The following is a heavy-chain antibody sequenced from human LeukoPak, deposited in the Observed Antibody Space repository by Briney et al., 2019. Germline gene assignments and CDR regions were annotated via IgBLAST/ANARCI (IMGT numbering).Heavy chain of an antibody. D-gene: IGHD3-22*01. V-gene: IGHV3-23*01. CDR1: GFTFSSYA. CDR3: AKVTMMVVVRSYCDY. J-gene: IGHJ4*02. CDR2: ISGSGGST. Sequence: GGSLRLSCAASGFTFSSYAMSWVRQAPGKGLEWVSTISGSGGSTYYPDSVQGRFTISKDNSKNTLYLQMNSLRAEDTAIYYCAKVTMMVVVRSYCDYWGQGTLVTVSS.